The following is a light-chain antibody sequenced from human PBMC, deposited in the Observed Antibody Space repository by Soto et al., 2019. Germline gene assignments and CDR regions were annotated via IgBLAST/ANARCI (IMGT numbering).Light chain of an antibody. CDR1: QSVTSY. J-gene: IGKJ4*01. V-gene: IGKV3-11*01. CDR3: QQRSDWPRLT. CDR2: DTS. Sequence: EIVLTQSPATLSLSPGETATLSCSTSQSVTSYLAWFQQRPGQAPRLLIYDTSSRAPGIPARFSGSGYGTDFTLTISSLESEDSAVYYCQQRSDWPRLTVGGGTEVEIK.